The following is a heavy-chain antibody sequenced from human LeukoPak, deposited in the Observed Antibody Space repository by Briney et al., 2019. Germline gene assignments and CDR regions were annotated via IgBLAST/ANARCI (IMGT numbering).Heavy chain of an antibody. CDR3: GKVWDPDPLFPAAPHYSTVRDF. CDR1: GFTFSSYS. D-gene: IGHD2-2*01. J-gene: IGHJ4*02. Sequence: GGSLRLSCAASGFTFSSYSMNWVRQAPGKGLEWVSSISSSSSYIYYADSVKGRFTISRDNAKNSLYLQMNSLRAEDTAVYYCGKVWDPDPLFPAAPHYSTVRDFGAQGTRVPVS. CDR2: ISSSSSYI. V-gene: IGHV3-21*01.